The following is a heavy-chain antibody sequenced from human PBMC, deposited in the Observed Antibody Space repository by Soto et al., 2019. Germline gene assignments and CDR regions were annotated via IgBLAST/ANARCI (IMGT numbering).Heavy chain of an antibody. CDR1: GNTFTSNG. Sequence: ASVKVSFKTSGNTFTSNGFTWGRQAPGQGLEWMACINANNGDTNYAQKLQGRVTLTTDTSTSTAYMELKSLRSDDTAVYYCARDPLRNYYHYGMDVWGQGTTVTVSS. D-gene: IGHD3-3*01. CDR3: ARDPLRNYYHYGMDV. CDR2: INANNGDT. J-gene: IGHJ6*02. V-gene: IGHV1-18*04.